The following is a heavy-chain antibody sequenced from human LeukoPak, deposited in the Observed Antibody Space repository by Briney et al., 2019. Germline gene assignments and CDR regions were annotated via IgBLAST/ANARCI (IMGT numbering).Heavy chain of an antibody. Sequence: GGSLRLSCAASGFTFSSYGMHWVRQAPGKGLEWVAVIWYDGSNKYYADSVKGRFTISRDNSKNTLYLQMNSLRAEDTAVNYCASQLSGYDSSGYYRDYWGQGTLVTVSS. J-gene: IGHJ4*02. CDR3: ASQLSGYDSSGYYRDY. CDR1: GFTFSSYG. V-gene: IGHV3-33*01. CDR2: IWYDGSNK. D-gene: IGHD3-22*01.